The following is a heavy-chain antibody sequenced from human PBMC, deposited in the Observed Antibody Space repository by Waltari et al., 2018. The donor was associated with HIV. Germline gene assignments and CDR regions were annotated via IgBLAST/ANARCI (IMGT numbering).Heavy chain of an antibody. V-gene: IGHV4-39*01. CDR1: GGSISSSSYY. D-gene: IGHD5-18*01. CDR2: IYYSGST. Sequence: QLQLQESGPGLVKPSETLSLTCTVSGGSISSSSYYWGWIRQPPGKGLEWIGSIYYSGSTSYNPSLKSRVTISVDTSKNQFSLKLSSVTAADTAVYYCARLTLPMVIDYWGQGTLVTVSS. CDR3: ARLTLPMVIDY. J-gene: IGHJ4*02.